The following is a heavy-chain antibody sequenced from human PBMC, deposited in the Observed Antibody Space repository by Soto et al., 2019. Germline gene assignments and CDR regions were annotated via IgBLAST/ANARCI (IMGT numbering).Heavy chain of an antibody. Sequence: EASVKVSCKASGYTFTSYDINWVRRATGQGLEWMGWMNPNSGNTGYAQKFQGRVTMTRNTSISTAYMELSSLRSEDTAVYYCARGPPVWFGEPNYYYYMDVWGKGTTVTVS. V-gene: IGHV1-8*01. CDR1: GYTFTSYD. CDR3: ARGPPVWFGEPNYYYYMDV. J-gene: IGHJ6*03. CDR2: MNPNSGNT. D-gene: IGHD3-10*01.